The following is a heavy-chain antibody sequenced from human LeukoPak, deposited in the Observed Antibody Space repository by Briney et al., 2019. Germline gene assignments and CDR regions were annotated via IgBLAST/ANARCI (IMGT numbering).Heavy chain of an antibody. CDR3: ARDPGYSSPRGDY. J-gene: IGHJ4*02. CDR1: GYTFTDYF. Sequence: GASVKLSCKASGYTFTDYFMHWVRQAPGQGLEWMGWINPNSGGTHYAQKFQGRVTMTRDTSISTAYMELSRLRSDDTAVYYCARDPGYSSPRGDYWGQGTLVTVSS. V-gene: IGHV1-2*02. D-gene: IGHD5-18*01. CDR2: INPNSGGT.